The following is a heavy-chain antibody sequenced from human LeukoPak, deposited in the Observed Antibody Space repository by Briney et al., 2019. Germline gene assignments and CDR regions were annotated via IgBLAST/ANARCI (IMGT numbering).Heavy chain of an antibody. J-gene: IGHJ6*03. CDR3: AKDTHKYYYYYYMDV. V-gene: IGHV3-43*02. CDR2: ISGDGGST. CDR1: GFTFDDYA. Sequence: PGGSLRLSYAASGFTFDDYAMHWVRQAPGKGLEWVSLISGDGGSTYYADSVKGRFTISRDNSKNSLYLQMNSLRTEDTALYYCAKDTHKYYYYYYMDVWGKGTTVTVSS.